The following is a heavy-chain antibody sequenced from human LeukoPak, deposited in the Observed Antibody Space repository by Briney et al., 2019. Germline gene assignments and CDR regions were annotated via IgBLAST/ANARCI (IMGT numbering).Heavy chain of an antibody. Sequence: GGSLRLSCAASGFTFSSYAMHWVRQAPGKGLEKVAVISYDGSNKYYADSVKGRFTISRDNSKNTLYLQMNSLRAEDTAVYYCARDLYYYDSSGYSKLVYYYYGMDVWGQGTTVTVSS. CDR3: ARDLYYYDSSGYSKLVYYYYGMDV. D-gene: IGHD3-22*01. V-gene: IGHV3-30*04. CDR1: GFTFSSYA. CDR2: ISYDGSNK. J-gene: IGHJ6*02.